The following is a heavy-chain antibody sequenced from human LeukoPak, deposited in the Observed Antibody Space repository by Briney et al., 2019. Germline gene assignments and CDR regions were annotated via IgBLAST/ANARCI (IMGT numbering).Heavy chain of an antibody. D-gene: IGHD2-2*01. Sequence: PGGSLRLSCAASGFTVSSNYMSWVRQAPGKGLEWVSVIYSGGSTYYADSVKGRFTISRDNSKNTLYLQMNSLRAEDTAVYYCARGVPAAMRVTLDPYYYYGMDVWGQGTTVTVSS. J-gene: IGHJ6*02. V-gene: IGHV3-66*01. CDR1: GFTVSSNY. CDR2: IYSGGST. CDR3: ARGVPAAMRVTLDPYYYYGMDV.